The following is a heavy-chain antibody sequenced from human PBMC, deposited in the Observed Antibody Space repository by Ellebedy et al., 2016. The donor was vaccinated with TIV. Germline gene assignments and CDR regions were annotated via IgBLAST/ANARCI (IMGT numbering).Heavy chain of an antibody. Sequence: AASVKVSCKASGYKFINYGYTWVRQAPGQGLEWVGYISSHNGNSNYGKNFEGRVTMTTDRPTATVFMELGSLRSDDTGMYYCARTRYSSSWPDFWGQGTLVTVSS. V-gene: IGHV1-18*04. J-gene: IGHJ5*01. CDR2: ISSHNGNS. CDR3: ARTRYSSSWPDF. D-gene: IGHD5-18*01. CDR1: GYKFINYG.